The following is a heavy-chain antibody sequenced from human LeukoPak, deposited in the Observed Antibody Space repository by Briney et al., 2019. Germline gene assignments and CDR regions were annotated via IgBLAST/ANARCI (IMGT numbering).Heavy chain of an antibody. J-gene: IGHJ4*02. CDR2: INHSGST. CDR3: ARGAVLLWFGELFSFDY. Sequence: SETLSLTCAVYGVSFSGYYWSWIRQPPGKGLEWIGEINHSGSTNYNPSLKSRVTISVDTSKNQFSLKLSSVTAANTAVYYCARGAVLLWFGELFSFDYWGQRTLVTVSS. D-gene: IGHD3-10*01. CDR1: GVSFSGYY. V-gene: IGHV4-34*01.